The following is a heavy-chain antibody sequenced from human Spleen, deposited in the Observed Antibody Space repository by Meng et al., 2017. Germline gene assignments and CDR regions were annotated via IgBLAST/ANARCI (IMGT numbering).Heavy chain of an antibody. V-gene: IGHV1-2*02. CDR2: INPNSGGT. Sequence: ASVKVSCKASGYTFTGYYMHWVRQAPGQGLEWMGWINPNSGGTNYAQKFQGRVTMTRDTSIRTAYVELSGLRSDDTAMYYCARDEDISAAGKLFGDYWGQGTLVTVSS. D-gene: IGHD6-25*01. CDR3: ARDEDISAAGKLFGDY. J-gene: IGHJ4*02. CDR1: GYTFTGYY.